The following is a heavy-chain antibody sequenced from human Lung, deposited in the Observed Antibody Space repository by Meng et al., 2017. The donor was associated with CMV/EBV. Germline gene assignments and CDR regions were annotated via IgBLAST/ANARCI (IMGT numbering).Heavy chain of an antibody. CDR1: GFSLSTSGGG. CDR3: AHSPIVATIRDYFDY. CDR2: IYWDDDK. V-gene: IGHV2-5*02. J-gene: IGHJ4*02. Sequence: QITLKESGPTLVKPTQTLTLTCTFSGFSLSTSGGGVGWIRQPPGKALEWLALIYWDDDKRYSPSLKSRLTITKDTSKNQVVLTMTNMDPVDTATYYCAHSPIVATIRDYFDYWGQGTLVTVSS. D-gene: IGHD5-12*01.